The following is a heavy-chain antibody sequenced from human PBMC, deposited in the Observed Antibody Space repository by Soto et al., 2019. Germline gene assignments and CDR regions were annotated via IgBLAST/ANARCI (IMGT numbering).Heavy chain of an antibody. CDR3: ARGPITGTNWFDP. V-gene: IGHV1-18*01. Sequence: ASVKVSCKASGYTFTSYGVSWVRQAPGQGLEWMGWISVKNGNTNYGQKFQGRVTMTTDTSTSTAYMELRSLRSDDTAVYYCARGPITGTNWFDPWGQGTLVTSPQ. D-gene: IGHD1-7*01. CDR1: GYTFTSYG. CDR2: ISVKNGNT. J-gene: IGHJ5*02.